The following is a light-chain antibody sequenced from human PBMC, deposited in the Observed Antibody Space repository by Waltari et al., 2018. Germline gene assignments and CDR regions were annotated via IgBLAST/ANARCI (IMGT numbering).Light chain of an antibody. CDR2: GAS. CDR3: QQYNYWRT. V-gene: IGKV3-15*01. J-gene: IGKJ1*01. Sequence: EIVMTQSPATLSVSPGERATLSCRASQNVNTNLAWYQQKPGQAPRLLIYGASTRATDVPARFSGSGSGTEFTRTISSLQSEDFAVYYCQQYNYWRTFGQGTKVDIK. CDR1: QNVNTN.